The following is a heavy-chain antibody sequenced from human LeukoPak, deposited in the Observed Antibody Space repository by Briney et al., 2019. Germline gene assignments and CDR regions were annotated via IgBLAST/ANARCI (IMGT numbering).Heavy chain of an antibody. CDR3: ARGRIYGFDFDS. Sequence: PSETLSLTCDVSGVSINTCCYYWTWVRQPPGKGLEWIGYKYYSGSTSYNSSLRSRLTISLYSCKGQFSLRLTSVTAADPPLYFCARGRIYGFDFDSWGPGTLVIVCS. CDR1: GVSINTCCYY. V-gene: IGHV4-61*01. D-gene: IGHD3-3*02. J-gene: IGHJ4*02. CDR2: KYYSGST.